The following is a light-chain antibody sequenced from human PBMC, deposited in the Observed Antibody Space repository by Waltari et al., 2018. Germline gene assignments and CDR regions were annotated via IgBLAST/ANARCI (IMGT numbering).Light chain of an antibody. Sequence: QSALTQPPSASGSPGQSVTISCPGSGIAFRDYDFVSWYQQHPGKAPKVILYEVSKRSSGVPDRFSGSKSGNTASLTVSGLQAEDEADYYCSSFAGRWIFGGGTKLTVL. V-gene: IGLV2-8*01. J-gene: IGLJ2*01. CDR2: EVS. CDR1: GIAFRDYDF. CDR3: SSFAGRWI.